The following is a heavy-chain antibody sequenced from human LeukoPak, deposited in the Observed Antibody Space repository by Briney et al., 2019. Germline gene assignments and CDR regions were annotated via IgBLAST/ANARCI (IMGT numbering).Heavy chain of an antibody. CDR3: ARASSGSYSYYYMDV. J-gene: IGHJ6*03. CDR2: ISSSSSYI. D-gene: IGHD1-26*01. CDR1: GFTFSSYS. V-gene: IGHV3-21*01. Sequence: PGGSLRLSCAASGFTFSSYSMNWVRQAPGKGLEWVSSISSSSSYIYYADSVKGRFTISRDNAKNSLYLQMNSLRAEDTAVYYCARASSGSYSYYYMDVWGKGATVTVSS.